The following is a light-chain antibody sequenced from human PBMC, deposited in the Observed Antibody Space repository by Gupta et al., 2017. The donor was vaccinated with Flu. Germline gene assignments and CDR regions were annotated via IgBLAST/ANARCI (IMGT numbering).Light chain of an antibody. V-gene: IGKV1-5*03. CDR1: QNVVDF. J-gene: IGKJ1*01. CDR2: KAS. Sequence: DVLMTQSPSTLSASLGDRISITCRASQNVVDFVAWYQQGPGKTPKVVIYKASRLQDGGPTRFSGSRSGTEFTLTISHLEPDDYGTYYCQQYKDYPETFGQGTRVEVK. CDR3: QQYKDYPET.